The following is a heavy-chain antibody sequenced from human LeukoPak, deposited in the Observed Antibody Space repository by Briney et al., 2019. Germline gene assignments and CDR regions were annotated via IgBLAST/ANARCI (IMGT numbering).Heavy chain of an antibody. CDR3: AKEAQSSGRYLPEYYFDY. CDR2: IWFDESNK. CDR1: GFDFSRYG. J-gene: IGHJ4*02. D-gene: IGHD3-22*01. V-gene: IGHV3-33*06. Sequence: GRSLRLSCEGSGFDFSRYGMHWVRQAPGKGLEWVAMIWFDESNKYYVDSVQGRFTISRDNSKNMMYLQMTSLRVEDTAVYYCAKEAQSSGRYLPEYYFDYWGQGTLVTVSS.